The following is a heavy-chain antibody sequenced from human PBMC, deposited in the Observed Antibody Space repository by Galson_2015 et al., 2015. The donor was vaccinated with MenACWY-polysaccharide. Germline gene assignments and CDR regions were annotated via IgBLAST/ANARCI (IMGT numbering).Heavy chain of an antibody. CDR2: MSYNGGIE. V-gene: IGHV3-30*18. D-gene: IGHD3-16*02. CDR3: AKAKDDHSDDMWESCRLDY. CDR1: GFIFSNFG. J-gene: IGHJ4*02. Sequence: SLRLSCAASGFIFSNFGMHWVRQAPGKGLEWVAFMSYNGGIENYADSVKGRFTISRDTSKNTLYLQMYSLRAEDTAVYYCAKAKDDHSDDMWESCRLDYWGQGTLVTVSS.